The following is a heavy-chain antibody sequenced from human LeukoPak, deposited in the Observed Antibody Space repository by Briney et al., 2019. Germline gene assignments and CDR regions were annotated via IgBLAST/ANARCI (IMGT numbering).Heavy chain of an antibody. CDR2: IYTSGST. CDR3: ARRYYYDSSGYDD. D-gene: IGHD3-22*01. CDR1: GGSISSGSYY. V-gene: IGHV4-61*02. J-gene: IGHJ4*02. Sequence: SQTLSLTCSVSGGSISSGSYYWSWIRQPAGKGLEWIGRIYTSGSTNYNPSLKSRVTISVDTSKNQFSLKLSSVTAADTAVYYCARRYYYDSSGYDDWGQGTLVTVSS.